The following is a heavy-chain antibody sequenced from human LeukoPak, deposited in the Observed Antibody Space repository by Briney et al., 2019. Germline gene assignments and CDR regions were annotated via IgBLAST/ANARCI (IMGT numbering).Heavy chain of an antibody. CDR1: GYILTELS. J-gene: IGHJ2*01. V-gene: IGHV1-24*01. Sequence: ASVKVSCKVSGYILTELSMHWVRQAPGKGLEWMGGFDPEDGETIYAQKFQGRVTMTEDTSTDTAYMELSSLRAEDTAVYYCAKDQGTAIFGVIIPDWYFDLWGRGTLVTVSS. CDR2: FDPEDGET. CDR3: AKDQGTAIFGVIIPDWYFDL. D-gene: IGHD3-3*01.